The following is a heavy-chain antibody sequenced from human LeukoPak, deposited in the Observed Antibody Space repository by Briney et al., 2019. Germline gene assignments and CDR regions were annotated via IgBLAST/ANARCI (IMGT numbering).Heavy chain of an antibody. Sequence: PGGSLRLSCAASGFTFSSYWMNWARQAPGKGLEWVASINHNGNVNYYVDSVKGRFTISRDNAKNSLYLQMNSLRAEDTGVYYCARIWVAVLPADGMDVWGLGATVTVSS. D-gene: IGHD2-2*01. CDR1: GFTFSSYW. CDR2: INHNGNVN. V-gene: IGHV3-7*01. CDR3: ARIWVAVLPADGMDV. J-gene: IGHJ6*02.